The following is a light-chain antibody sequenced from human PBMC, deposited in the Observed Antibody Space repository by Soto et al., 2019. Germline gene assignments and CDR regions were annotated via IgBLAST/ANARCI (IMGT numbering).Light chain of an antibody. CDR2: TAS. CDR3: QQYAASPLT. V-gene: IGKV3-20*01. Sequence: EKVLTQSPGTLSLSPGERATLSCRASQSVGRNYIAWFQQKPGQAPRLLMHTASVRATGIPDRFSGSGSGTDFTLTISRLEPEDFAVFYCQQYAASPLTFGGGTKVEI. J-gene: IGKJ4*01. CDR1: QSVGRNY.